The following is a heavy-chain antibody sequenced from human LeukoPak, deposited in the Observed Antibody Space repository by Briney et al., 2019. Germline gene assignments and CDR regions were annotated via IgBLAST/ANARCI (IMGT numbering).Heavy chain of an antibody. CDR2: INHSGST. Sequence: SETLPLTCAVYGGSFSGYYWSWIRQPPGKGLEWIGEINHSGSTNYNPSLKSRVTISVDTSKNQFSLKLSSVTAADTAVYYCARAILWFSLNHYYYYMDVWGKGTTVTVSS. J-gene: IGHJ6*03. CDR1: GGSFSGYY. CDR3: ARAILWFSLNHYYYYMDV. D-gene: IGHD3-10*01. V-gene: IGHV4-34*01.